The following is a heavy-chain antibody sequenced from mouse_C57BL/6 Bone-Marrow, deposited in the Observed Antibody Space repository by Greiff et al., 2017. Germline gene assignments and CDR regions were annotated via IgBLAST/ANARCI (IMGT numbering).Heavy chain of an antibody. CDR3: ATARLAY. CDR2: IYPRDGST. Sequence: QVHVKQSGPELVKPGASVKLSCKASGYTFTSYDINWVKQRPGQGLEWIGWIYPRDGSTKYNEKFKGKATLTVDTSSSTAYMELHSLTSEDSAVYFCATARLAYWGQGTLVTVSA. J-gene: IGHJ3*01. CDR1: GYTFTSYD. V-gene: IGHV1-85*01.